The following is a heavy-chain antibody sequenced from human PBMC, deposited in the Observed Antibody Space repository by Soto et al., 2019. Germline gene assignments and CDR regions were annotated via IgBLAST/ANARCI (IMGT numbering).Heavy chain of an antibody. J-gene: IGHJ4*02. Sequence: SETLSLTCTVPGGSIRSYYLSWIRQPPGKGLEWIGYIYYSGSTNYNPSLKSRVTISVDTSKNQFSLKLSSVTAADTAVYYCAGAATTILPDIYWGQGTLVTVSS. D-gene: IGHD5-12*01. CDR1: GGSIRSYY. CDR3: AGAATTILPDIY. CDR2: IYYSGST. V-gene: IGHV4-59*01.